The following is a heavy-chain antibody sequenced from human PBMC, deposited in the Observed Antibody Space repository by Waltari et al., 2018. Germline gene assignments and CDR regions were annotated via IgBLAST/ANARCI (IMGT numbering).Heavy chain of an antibody. Sequence: QVQLQESGPGLVKPSQTLSLTCTVSGGSISSGDYYWSWIPQPPGKGLEWIGYIYYSGSTYYNPSLKSRVTISVDTSKNQFSLKLSSVTAADTAVYYCASELHYDFWSGTTRGAFDIWGQGTMVTVSS. D-gene: IGHD3-3*01. V-gene: IGHV4-30-4*08. CDR2: IYYSGST. J-gene: IGHJ3*02. CDR1: GGSISSGDYY. CDR3: ASELHYDFWSGTTRGAFDI.